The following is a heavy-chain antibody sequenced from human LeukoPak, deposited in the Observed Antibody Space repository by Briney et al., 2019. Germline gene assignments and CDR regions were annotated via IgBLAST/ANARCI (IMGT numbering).Heavy chain of an antibody. CDR1: GFTFSSYA. D-gene: IGHD3-22*01. CDR2: ISGSGGST. V-gene: IGHV3-23*01. CDR3: ARDPRSSGSIDY. Sequence: GGSLRLSCAASGFTFSSYAMSWVRQAPGKGLEWVSAISGSGGSTYYADSVKGRFTISRDNSKNTLYLQMNSLRAEDTAVYYCARDPRSSGSIDYWGQGTLVTVSS. J-gene: IGHJ4*02.